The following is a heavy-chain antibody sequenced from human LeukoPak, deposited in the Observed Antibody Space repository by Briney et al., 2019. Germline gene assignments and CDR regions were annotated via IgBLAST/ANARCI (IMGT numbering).Heavy chain of an antibody. D-gene: IGHD1-14*01. Sequence: PGGSLRLSCTASGLTFSTSGFNWVRQAPGKGLEWVASIGPTGSDRHHADSIKGRFTISRDNANNFLYLQMNSPRAEDTAVYYCATETNGRHYDYWGQGTLLTVSS. CDR1: GLTFSTSG. V-gene: IGHV3-21*06. J-gene: IGHJ4*02. CDR3: ATETNGRHYDY. CDR2: IGPTGSDR.